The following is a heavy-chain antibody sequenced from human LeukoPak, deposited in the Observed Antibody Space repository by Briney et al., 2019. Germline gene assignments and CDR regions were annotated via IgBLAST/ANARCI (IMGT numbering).Heavy chain of an antibody. CDR3: ARDGSSGWRKYYFDY. Sequence: GGSLRLSCAASGFTFSSYWMSWVRQAPGKGLEWVANIKQDGSEKHYVDSVKGRFTISRDNAKNSLYLQMNSLRAEDTAVYYCARDGSSGWRKYYFDYWGQGTLVTVSS. CDR2: IKQDGSEK. V-gene: IGHV3-7*01. J-gene: IGHJ4*02. D-gene: IGHD6-19*01. CDR1: GFTFSSYW.